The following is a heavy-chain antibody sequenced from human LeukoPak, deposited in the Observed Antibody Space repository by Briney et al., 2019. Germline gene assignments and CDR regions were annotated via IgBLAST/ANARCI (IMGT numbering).Heavy chain of an antibody. Sequence: TSETLSLTCAVSGGSISSGGYSWSWIRQPPGKGLEWVGYIYYSGSTNYNPSLKSRVTISVDTSKNQFSLKVNSVTAADTAVYYCARVVAGRRFDPWGQGTLVTVSS. J-gene: IGHJ5*02. CDR2: IYYSGST. CDR1: GGSISSGGYS. D-gene: IGHD6-19*01. CDR3: ARVVAGRRFDP. V-gene: IGHV4-61*08.